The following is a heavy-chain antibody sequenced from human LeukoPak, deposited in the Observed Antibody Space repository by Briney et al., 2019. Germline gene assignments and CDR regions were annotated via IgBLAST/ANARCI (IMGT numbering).Heavy chain of an antibody. J-gene: IGHJ6*04. V-gene: IGHV4-59*08. Sequence: SETLSLTCSVSGGSVDTFYWTWIRQPPGKGLDWLGHVYYTGNTNYNSSLQDRISISIDTSKNQFSLKVSSVTAADTAVYYCARAEDRYSSGRHVVDVWGKGTTVTVSS. D-gene: IGHD6-25*01. CDR2: VYYTGNT. CDR1: GGSVDTFY. CDR3: ARAEDRYSSGRHVVDV.